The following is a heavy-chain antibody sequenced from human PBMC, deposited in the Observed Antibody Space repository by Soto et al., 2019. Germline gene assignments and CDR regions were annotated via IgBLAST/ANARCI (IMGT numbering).Heavy chain of an antibody. CDR2: FDPEDGET. Sequence: ASVKVSCKVSGYTLTELSMHWVRQAPGKGLERMGGFDPEDGETIYAQKFQGRVTMTEDTSTDTAYMELSSLRSEDTAVYYCATGAENSYDFWSGYPFRWGQGTLVTVSS. V-gene: IGHV1-24*01. J-gene: IGHJ4*02. D-gene: IGHD3-3*01. CDR3: ATGAENSYDFWSGYPFR. CDR1: GYTLTELS.